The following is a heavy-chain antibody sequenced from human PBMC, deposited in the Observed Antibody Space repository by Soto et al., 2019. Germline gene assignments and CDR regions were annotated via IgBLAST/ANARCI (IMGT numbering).Heavy chain of an antibody. V-gene: IGHV1-46*01. CDR3: ARADSDQYFDY. Sequence: ASVKVSCKSSGFTFSNYYMHWVRQAPERGLEWMGLISPTSNYTRYAQTFQGRFTITRDTSTSTVYMDLSSLTFVDTAVYYCARADSDQYFDYWGQGTRVTVSS. CDR1: GFTFSNYY. D-gene: IGHD2-2*01. CDR2: ISPTSNYT. J-gene: IGHJ4*02.